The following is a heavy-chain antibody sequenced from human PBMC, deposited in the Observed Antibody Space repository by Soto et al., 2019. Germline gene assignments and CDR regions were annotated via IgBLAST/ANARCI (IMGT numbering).Heavy chain of an antibody. Sequence: SETLSLTCAVSSGSISSSYWWSWVRQPPGKGLEWIGEIYHSGSTHYNPSLKSRVTISVDKSKNQFSLKLSSVTAADTAVYYCVKNGDPYYFDYWGQGTLVTVSS. CDR3: VKNGDPYYFDY. J-gene: IGHJ4*02. D-gene: IGHD4-17*01. V-gene: IGHV4-4*02. CDR1: SGSISSSYW. CDR2: IYHSGST.